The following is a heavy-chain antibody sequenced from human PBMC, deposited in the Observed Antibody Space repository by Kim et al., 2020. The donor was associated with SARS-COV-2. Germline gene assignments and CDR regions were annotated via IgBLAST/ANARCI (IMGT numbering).Heavy chain of an antibody. Sequence: SADSVKGRFTISRDNSKNTLYLQMNSLRAEDTAVYYCAKDLIGIVGAIIDWGQGTMVTVSS. CDR3: AKDLIGIVGAIID. J-gene: IGHJ3*01. V-gene: IGHV3-23*01. D-gene: IGHD1-26*01.